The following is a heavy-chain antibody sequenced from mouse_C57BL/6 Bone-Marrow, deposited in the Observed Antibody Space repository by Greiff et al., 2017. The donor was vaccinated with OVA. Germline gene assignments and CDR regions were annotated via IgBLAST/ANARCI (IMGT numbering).Heavy chain of an antibody. D-gene: IGHD2-3*01. J-gene: IGHJ2*01. Sequence: QVQLQQPGAELVKPGASVKMSCKASGYTFTSSWITWVKQRPGQGLEWIGGIYPGSGGTNYNGKFKGKATLTVDTSSSTAYMQLSSLTSEDSAVSDGARYEWLLRGDYWGQGTTLTVSA. V-gene: IGHV1-55*01. CDR3: ARYEWLLRGDY. CDR2: IYPGSGGT. CDR1: GYTFTSSW.